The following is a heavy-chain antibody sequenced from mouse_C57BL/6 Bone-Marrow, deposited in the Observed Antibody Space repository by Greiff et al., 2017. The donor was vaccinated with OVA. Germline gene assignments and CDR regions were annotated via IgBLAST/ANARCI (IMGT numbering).Heavy chain of an antibody. V-gene: IGHV7-1*01. Sequence: EVQLVESGGGLVQSGRSLRLSCATSGFTFSDFYMEWVRQAPGKGLEWIAASRNKANDYTTEYSASVKGRFIVSRDTSQSCLYLQMNALGAEDTAIYYWAREKDGGARDYRGQGTTVTVSS. CDR2: SRNKANDYTT. CDR3: AREKDGGARDY. CDR1: GFTFSDFY. J-gene: IGHJ4*01.